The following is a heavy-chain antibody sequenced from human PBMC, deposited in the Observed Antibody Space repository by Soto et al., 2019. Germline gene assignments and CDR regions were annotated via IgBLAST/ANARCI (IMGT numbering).Heavy chain of an antibody. CDR3: ARRFVVPAATGDLNYYYYGMDV. V-gene: IGHV4-34*01. CDR1: GGSFSGYY. CDR2: INHSGST. Sequence: SETLSLTCAVYGGSFSGYYWSWIRQPPGKGLEWIGEINHSGSTNYNPSLKSRVTTSVDTSKNQFSLKPSPVTAADTAVYYCARRFVVPAATGDLNYYYYGMDVWGQGTTVTVSS. J-gene: IGHJ6*02. D-gene: IGHD2-2*01.